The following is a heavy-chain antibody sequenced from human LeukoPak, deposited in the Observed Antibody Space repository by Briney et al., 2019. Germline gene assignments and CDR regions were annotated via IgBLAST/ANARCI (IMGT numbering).Heavy chain of an antibody. Sequence: ASVKVSCTVSGYTLTELSMHWVRQAPGKGLEWMGGFDPEDGETIYAQKFQGRFTMTEDTSTDTAYMELSSLRAEDTAVYYCATVGIAAHEYYFDYWGEGTLVSVSS. CDR2: FDPEDGET. V-gene: IGHV1-24*01. J-gene: IGHJ4*02. CDR1: GYTLTELS. CDR3: ATVGIAAHEYYFDY. D-gene: IGHD6-13*01.